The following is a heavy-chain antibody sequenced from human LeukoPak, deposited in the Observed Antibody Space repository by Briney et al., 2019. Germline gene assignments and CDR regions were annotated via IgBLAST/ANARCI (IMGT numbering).Heavy chain of an antibody. CDR1: GFTVSSNY. V-gene: IGHV3-53*01. CDR2: IYSGGST. Sequence: PGGSLRLSCAASGFTVSSNYMSWVRQAPGKGLEWVSVIYSGGSTYYADSVKGRFTISRANSTNSLYLQMNSLRAEDTAVYYCARASNYYDSTLDAFDIWGQGTMVTVSS. D-gene: IGHD3-22*01. CDR3: ARASNYYDSTLDAFDI. J-gene: IGHJ3*02.